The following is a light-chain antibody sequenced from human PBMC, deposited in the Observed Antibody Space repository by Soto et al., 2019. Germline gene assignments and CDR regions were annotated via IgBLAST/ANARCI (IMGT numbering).Light chain of an antibody. J-gene: IGLJ1*01. Sequence: QYALTQPRSVTGSPGQSVPISCTGTSSDVGGYNYVSWYQQHPGKAPKLMIYDVTTRPSGVPDRFSGSKSGNTASLTISGLQAEDEADYYCSSHAGSSVVFGTGTKVTVL. V-gene: IGLV2-11*01. CDR3: SSHAGSSVV. CDR2: DVT. CDR1: SSDVGGYNY.